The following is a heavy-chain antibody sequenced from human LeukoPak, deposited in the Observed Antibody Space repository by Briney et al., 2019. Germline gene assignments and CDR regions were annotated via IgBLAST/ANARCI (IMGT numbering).Heavy chain of an antibody. CDR1: GFTFSSYG. CDR3: ARVLHKRNYDSSDYYGY. J-gene: IGHJ4*02. CDR2: ISGSGDST. V-gene: IGHV3-23*01. Sequence: GGSLRLSCAASGFTFSSYGMSWVRQAPGEGLEWVSAISGSGDSTYYADSVKGRFTISRDNAKNSLYLQMDSLTAEDTAVYYCARVLHKRNYDSSDYYGYWGQGTLVTVSS. D-gene: IGHD3-22*01.